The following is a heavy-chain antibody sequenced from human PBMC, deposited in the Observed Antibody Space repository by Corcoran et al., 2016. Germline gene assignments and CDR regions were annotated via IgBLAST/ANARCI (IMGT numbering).Heavy chain of an antibody. CDR3: ARCSAICGVVRPPYYYYGMDV. D-gene: IGHD3-3*01. Sequence: QVQLQQWGAGLLKPSETLSLTCAVYGGSFSGYYWSWIRQPPGKGLEWIGEINHSGSTNYNPSLKRRVTISVDTSKNQFSLNLRSVNAADTAVYYCARCSAICGVVRPPYYYYGMDVWGQGTTVTVSS. V-gene: IGHV4-34*01. CDR1: GGSFSGYY. J-gene: IGHJ6*02. CDR2: INHSGST.